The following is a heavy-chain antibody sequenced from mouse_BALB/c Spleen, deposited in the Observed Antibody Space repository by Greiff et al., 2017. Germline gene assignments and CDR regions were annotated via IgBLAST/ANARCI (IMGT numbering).Heavy chain of an antibody. D-gene: IGHD2-1*01. CDR2: IYPGNSDT. CDR1: GYSFTSYW. J-gene: IGHJ2*01. Sequence: EVQLQQSGTVLARPGASVKMSCKASGYSFTSYWMHWVKQRPGQGLEWIGAIYPGNSDTSYNQKFKGKAKLTAVTSASTAYMELSSLTNEDSAVYYCTRRSYGNSPFDYWGQGTTLTVSS. V-gene: IGHV1-5*01. CDR3: TRRSYGNSPFDY.